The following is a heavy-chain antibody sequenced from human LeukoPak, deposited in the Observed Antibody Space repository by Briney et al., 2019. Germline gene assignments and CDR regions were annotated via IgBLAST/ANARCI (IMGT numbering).Heavy chain of an antibody. CDR2: ISNDGIDK. CDR1: GLSFSSNG. Sequence: GGSLRLSCAASGLSFSSNGMHWVRQAPGKGLEWVAVISNDGIDKYYGDSVKGRFTISRDNSKNTLYLQMNSLRPEDTAVYYCAKVAGWDLFKDAFDIWGQGTMVIVSS. D-gene: IGHD3-10*01. CDR3: AKVAGWDLFKDAFDI. V-gene: IGHV3-30*18. J-gene: IGHJ3*02.